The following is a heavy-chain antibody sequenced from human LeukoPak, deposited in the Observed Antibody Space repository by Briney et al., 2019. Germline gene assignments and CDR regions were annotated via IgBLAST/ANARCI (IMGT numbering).Heavy chain of an antibody. CDR3: ATATETSGSYYRGIYYGMDV. V-gene: IGHV4-59*08. CDR1: GGSISSYY. J-gene: IGHJ6*02. D-gene: IGHD1-26*01. Sequence: SETLSLTCTVSGGSISSYYWSWIRQPPGKGLEWIGYIYYSGSTNYNPSLKSRVTISVDTSKNQFSLKLSSVTAADTAVYYCATATETSGSYYRGIYYGMDVWGQGTTVTVSS. CDR2: IYYSGST.